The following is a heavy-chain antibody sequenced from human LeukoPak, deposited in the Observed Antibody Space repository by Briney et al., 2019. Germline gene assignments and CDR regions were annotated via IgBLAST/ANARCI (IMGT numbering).Heavy chain of an antibody. Sequence: GGSLRLSCAASGFTVSSNYMSWVRQAPGKGLEWVSVIYSGGSTYYADSVKGRFTISRDNSKNTLYLQMNSLRAEDTAVYYCAKDSLYSSGWYDLFYYMDVWGKGTTVTISS. CDR2: IYSGGST. D-gene: IGHD6-19*01. J-gene: IGHJ6*03. CDR3: AKDSLYSSGWYDLFYYMDV. CDR1: GFTVSSNY. V-gene: IGHV3-66*01.